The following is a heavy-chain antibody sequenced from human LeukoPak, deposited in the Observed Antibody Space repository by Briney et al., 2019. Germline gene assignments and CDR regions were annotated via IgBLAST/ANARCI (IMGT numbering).Heavy chain of an antibody. CDR3: ARGRDYYDSSGLNWFDP. CDR1: GGSISSYY. Sequence: SETLSLTCTVSGGSISSYYWTWIRQPPGKGLEWIGYIYYSGRTNYSPSLKSRVTISLDTSKNQFSLKLSSVTAADTAVYYCARGRDYYDSSGLNWFDPWGQGTLVNVSS. D-gene: IGHD3-22*01. CDR2: IYYSGRT. V-gene: IGHV4-59*01. J-gene: IGHJ5*02.